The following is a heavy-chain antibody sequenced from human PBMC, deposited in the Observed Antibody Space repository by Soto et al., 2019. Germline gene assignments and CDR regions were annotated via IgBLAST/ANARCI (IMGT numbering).Heavy chain of an antibody. CDR3: ARDTPLFSFGCQRGNYFDY. CDR2: IYSGGRT. V-gene: IGHV3-66*01. Sequence: GGSLRLSCAASGFTFDDYGMSWVRQAPGKGLEWVSIIYSGGRTNYADSVKGRFTISRDTSRNTLYLQMSSLRVEDTAVYYCARDTPLFSFGCQRGNYFDYWGQGALVTVSS. D-gene: IGHD2-21*01. CDR1: GFTFDDYG. J-gene: IGHJ4*02.